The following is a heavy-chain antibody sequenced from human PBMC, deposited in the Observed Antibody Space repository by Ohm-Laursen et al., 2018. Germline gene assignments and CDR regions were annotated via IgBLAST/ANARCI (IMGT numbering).Heavy chain of an antibody. CDR3: ARALGGYPISYYYGMDV. CDR2: IYYSGST. Sequence: SETLSLTCTVSGGPISSSSYYWGWIRQPPGKGLEWIGYIYYSGSTNYNPSLKSRVTISVDTSKNQFSLKLSSVTAADTAVYYCARALGGYPISYYYGMDVWGQGTTVTVSS. CDR1: GGPISSSSYY. V-gene: IGHV4-61*05. D-gene: IGHD7-27*01. J-gene: IGHJ6*02.